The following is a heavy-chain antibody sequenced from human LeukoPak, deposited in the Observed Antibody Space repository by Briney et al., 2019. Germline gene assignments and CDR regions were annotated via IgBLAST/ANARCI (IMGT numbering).Heavy chain of an antibody. Sequence: PSEILSLTCAVYGGSFSGYYWSWIRQPPGKGREWIGEINHSGSTNYNPSLKSRVTISVDTSKNQFSLKLSSVTAADTAVYYCARTGMITFGGVIAKNDYWGQGTLVTVSS. CDR1: GGSFSGYY. CDR3: ARTGMITFGGVIAKNDY. CDR2: INHSGST. D-gene: IGHD3-16*02. V-gene: IGHV4-34*01. J-gene: IGHJ4*02.